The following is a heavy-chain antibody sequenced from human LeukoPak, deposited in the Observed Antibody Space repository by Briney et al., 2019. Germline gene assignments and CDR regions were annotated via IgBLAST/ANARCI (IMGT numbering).Heavy chain of an antibody. D-gene: IGHD3-3*01. CDR2: ISGSGGST. J-gene: IGHJ4*02. Sequence: GGSLRLSCAASGFTFSSYAMSWVRQAPGKGLEWVSAISGSGGSTYYADSAKGRFTISRDNSKNTLYLQMNSLRAEDTAVYYCAKRRPSHVLRFLEWSPSFDYWGQGTLVTVSS. CDR1: GFTFSSYA. V-gene: IGHV3-23*01. CDR3: AKRRPSHVLRFLEWSPSFDY.